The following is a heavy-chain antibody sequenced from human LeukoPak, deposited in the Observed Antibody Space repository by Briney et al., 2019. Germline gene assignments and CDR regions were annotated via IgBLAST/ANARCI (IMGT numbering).Heavy chain of an antibody. D-gene: IGHD3-10*01. CDR2: INPNSGGT. V-gene: IGHV1-2*04. CDR1: GYTLTELS. Sequence: GASVKVSCKVSGYTLTELSMHWVRQAPGQGLEWMGWINPNSGGTNYAQKFQGWVTMTRDTSISTAYMELSRLRSDDTAVYYCARFGEAKDAFDIWGQGTMVTVSS. J-gene: IGHJ3*02. CDR3: ARFGEAKDAFDI.